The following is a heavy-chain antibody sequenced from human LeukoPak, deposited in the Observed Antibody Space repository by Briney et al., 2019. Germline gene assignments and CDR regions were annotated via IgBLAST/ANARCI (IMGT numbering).Heavy chain of an antibody. CDR3: ARDPYSGTYGDTYYYYMDV. Sequence: GGSLRLSCAASEFTFSSYNMNWVRQAPGKGLEWVSSISSSSDYIYYADSVKGRFTISRDNAKNSLYLQMKSLRAEDTAVYYCARDPYSGTYGDTYYYYMDVWGKGTTVTISS. D-gene: IGHD1-26*01. J-gene: IGHJ6*03. V-gene: IGHV3-21*01. CDR1: EFTFSSYN. CDR2: ISSSSDYI.